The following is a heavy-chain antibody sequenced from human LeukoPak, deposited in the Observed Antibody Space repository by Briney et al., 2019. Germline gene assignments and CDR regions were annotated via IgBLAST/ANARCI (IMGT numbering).Heavy chain of an antibody. V-gene: IGHV3-7*04. CDR2: IKQDGSEK. D-gene: IGHD4-17*01. CDR1: GFTFSSYA. J-gene: IGHJ3*02. CDR3: ARAYGDYQAFDI. Sequence: GGSLRLSCAASGFTFSSYAMSWVRQAPGKGLEWVANIKQDGSEKYYVDSVKGRFTISRDNAKNSLYLQMNSLRAEDTAVYYCARAYGDYQAFDIWGRGTMVTVSS.